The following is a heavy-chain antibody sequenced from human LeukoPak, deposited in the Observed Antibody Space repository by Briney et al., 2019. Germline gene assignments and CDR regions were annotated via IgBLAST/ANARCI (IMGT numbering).Heavy chain of an antibody. CDR2: IWYDGSNK. CDR1: GFTFSSYG. Sequence: GGSLRLSCAASGFTFSSYGMHWVRQAPGKGLEWVAVIWYDGSNKYYADSVKGRFTISGDNSKNTLYLQMNSLRAEDTAVYYCARDHPTVTTGWDYWGQGTLVTVSS. CDR3: ARDHPTVTTGWDY. D-gene: IGHD4-17*01. J-gene: IGHJ4*02. V-gene: IGHV3-33*01.